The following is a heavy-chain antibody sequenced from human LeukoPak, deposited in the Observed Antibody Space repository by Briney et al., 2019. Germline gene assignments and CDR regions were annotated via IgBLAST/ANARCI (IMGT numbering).Heavy chain of an antibody. CDR2: IYTSGST. D-gene: IGHD3-3*01. CDR3: ARQSDFWSESNWFDP. Sequence: SQTLSLTCTVSGGSISSGGYYWSWIRQPPGKGLEWIGYIYTSGSTNYNPSLKSRVTISVDTSKNQFSLKLSSVTAADTAVYYCARQSDFWSESNWFDPWGQGTLVTVSS. V-gene: IGHV4-61*09. CDR1: GGSISSGGYY. J-gene: IGHJ5*02.